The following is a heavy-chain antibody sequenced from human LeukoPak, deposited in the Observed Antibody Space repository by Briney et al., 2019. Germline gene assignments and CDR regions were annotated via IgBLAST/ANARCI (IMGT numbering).Heavy chain of an antibody. J-gene: IGHJ5*02. CDR2: ISAYNGNT. Sequence: VASVKVSCKASGYTFTSYGISWVRQAPGQGLEWMGWISAYNGNTNYAQKLQGRVTMTTDTSTSTAYMELRSLRSDDTAVYYCARAEDTAMGEGVNWFDPWGQGTLVTVSS. CDR1: GYTFTSYG. CDR3: ARAEDTAMGEGVNWFDP. V-gene: IGHV1-18*01. D-gene: IGHD5-18*01.